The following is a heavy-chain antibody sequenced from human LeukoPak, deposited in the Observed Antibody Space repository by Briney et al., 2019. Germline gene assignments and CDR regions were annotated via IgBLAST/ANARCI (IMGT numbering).Heavy chain of an antibody. CDR2: INHSGST. CDR1: GGSFSGYY. CDR3: ARLDIVVVPAASIYYFYMDV. Sequence: SETLSLTCAVYGGSFSGYYSSWIRHPPGKGLEWIGEINHSGSTNYNPSLKSRVTISVDTSKNQFSLKLSSVTAADTAVYYCARLDIVVVPAASIYYFYMDVWGKGTTVTVSS. V-gene: IGHV4-34*01. D-gene: IGHD2-2*01. J-gene: IGHJ6*03.